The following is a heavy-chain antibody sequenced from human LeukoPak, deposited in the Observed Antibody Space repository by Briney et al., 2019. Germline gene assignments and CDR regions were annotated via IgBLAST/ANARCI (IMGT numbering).Heavy chain of an antibody. J-gene: IGHJ4*02. D-gene: IGHD1-1*01. CDR3: ARDLNWETY. CDR1: GFTFSTYW. CDR2: IKPDGRQI. V-gene: IGHV3-7*01. Sequence: GGSLRLSCAASGFTFSTYWMTWVRQAPGKGLEWVANIKPDGRQIYYVNSVKGRFTISKDNAKNSLYLQINSLRAEDTAVYYCARDLNWETYWGQGTLVTVSS.